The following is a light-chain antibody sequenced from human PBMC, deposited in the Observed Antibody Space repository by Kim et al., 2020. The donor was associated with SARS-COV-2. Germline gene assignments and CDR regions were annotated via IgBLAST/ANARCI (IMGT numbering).Light chain of an antibody. CDR1: NIGSKS. CDR2: YDS. CDR3: QVWDSSGDHPVV. Sequence: PGKTATITCAGNNIGSKSVHGYQPKPGLAPVMVISYDSDRPSGIPERFSGSNSGYTATLTISRVEAGDEADYYCQVWDSSGDHPVVFGGGTQLTVL. J-gene: IGLJ2*01. V-gene: IGLV3-21*01.